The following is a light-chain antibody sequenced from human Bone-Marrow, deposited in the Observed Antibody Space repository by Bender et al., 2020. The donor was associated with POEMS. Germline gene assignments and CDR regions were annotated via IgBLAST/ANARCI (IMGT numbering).Light chain of an antibody. CDR1: GNDIGNYNY. CDR2: DDT. Sequence: QSALTQPASVSGSPGQSIAISCTGTGNDIGNYNYVSWYQQHPGKAPKLIIFDDTNRPSGASSRFSVSKSGNTASLTISGLQAEDGGDYYCCSYAGTYTLPFGGGTKLTVL. V-gene: IGLV2-14*03. J-gene: IGLJ2*01. CDR3: CSYAGTYTLP.